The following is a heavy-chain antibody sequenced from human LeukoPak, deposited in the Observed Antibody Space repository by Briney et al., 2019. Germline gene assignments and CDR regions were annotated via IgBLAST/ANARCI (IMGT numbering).Heavy chain of an antibody. CDR2: IIPIFGTA. CDR1: GGTFSSYA. D-gene: IGHD5-12*01. J-gene: IGHJ6*03. CDR3: ASSSGYDPSGYYYYYMDV. V-gene: IGHV1-69*05. Sequence: SVKVSCKASGGTFSSYAISWVRQAPGQGLEWMGGIIPIFGTANYAQKFQGRVTITTDESTSTAYMELSSLRSEDTAVYYCASSSGYDPSGYYYYYMDVWGKGTTVTVSS.